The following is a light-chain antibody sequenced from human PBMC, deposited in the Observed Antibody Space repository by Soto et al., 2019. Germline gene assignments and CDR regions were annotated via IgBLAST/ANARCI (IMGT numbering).Light chain of an antibody. J-gene: IGKJ2*01. V-gene: IGKV3-11*01. CDR3: QQRSNWPPYT. Sequence: EIVLTQSPATLSLSPGERATLSCRASQSVSSYLAWYPQKPGQAPRLLIYDASNRATGIPARFSGSGSVTDFNLTISSLEPEDLPVDYGQQRSNWPPYTFGQGTKLEIK. CDR1: QSVSSY. CDR2: DAS.